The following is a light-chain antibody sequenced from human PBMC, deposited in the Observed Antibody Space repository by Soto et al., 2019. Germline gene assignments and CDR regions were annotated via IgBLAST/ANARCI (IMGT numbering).Light chain of an antibody. V-gene: IGKV3D-15*01. J-gene: IGKJ5*01. CDR2: GAS. CDR3: QQYNNWPAIT. CDR1: QSVRRS. Sequence: EIVMTQSPATLSLSPGERTTLSCRASQSVRRSLAWYQQKPGQAPRLLIYGASTRVTGIPPRFSGSGSGTEFTLTISSLQSEDFAVYYCQQYNNWPAITFGQGTRLEIK.